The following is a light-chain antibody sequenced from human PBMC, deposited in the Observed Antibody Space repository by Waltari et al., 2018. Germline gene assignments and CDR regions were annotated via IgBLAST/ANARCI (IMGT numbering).Light chain of an antibody. Sequence: QSALTQPASVSGSPGQSITIPCTGTSSDVGGYNYVSWYQQAPGKAPKLMIYDVINRPSGVSNRFSGSKSGNTASLTISGLQAEGEADYYCSSYTSSSTLVFGTGTKVTVL. CDR2: DVI. V-gene: IGLV2-14*01. J-gene: IGLJ1*01. CDR1: SSDVGGYNY. CDR3: SSYTSSSTLV.